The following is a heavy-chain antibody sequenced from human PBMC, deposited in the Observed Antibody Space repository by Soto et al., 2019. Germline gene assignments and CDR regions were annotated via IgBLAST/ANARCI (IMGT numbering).Heavy chain of an antibody. J-gene: IGHJ4*02. D-gene: IGHD2-15*01. CDR1: VEPMTGGYY. V-gene: IGHV4-38-2*01. Sequence: SETLSLTCDVSVEPMTGGYYWGWIRQSPGKGLEWIGSTYYGGTTYYNPSLRSRLAISIGTSKNQFSLRLSSVTAADTALYYCARGWYYFDFWGQGTLVTVSS. CDR2: TYYGGTT. CDR3: ARGWYYFDF.